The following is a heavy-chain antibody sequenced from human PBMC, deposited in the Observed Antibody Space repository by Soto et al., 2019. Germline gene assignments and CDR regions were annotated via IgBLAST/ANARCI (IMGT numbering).Heavy chain of an antibody. CDR3: AGDPFYYASYY. V-gene: IGHV3-11*01. D-gene: IGHD3-10*01. J-gene: IGHJ4*02. CDR1: GFTFSDHY. Sequence: PGGSLRLSCTTSGFTFSDHYMTWIRQAPGKGLEWVSYISQTGSTIYYADSVKGRFTASRDNAHNSLFLQMSSLRAEDTAVYYCAGDPFYYASYYWGQGTLVTVSS. CDR2: ISQTGSTI.